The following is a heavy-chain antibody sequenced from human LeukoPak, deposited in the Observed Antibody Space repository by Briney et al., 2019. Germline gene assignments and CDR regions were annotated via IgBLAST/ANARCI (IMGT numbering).Heavy chain of an antibody. CDR2: IYYSGST. V-gene: IGHV4-59*08. D-gene: IGHD6-13*01. J-gene: IGHJ3*02. Sequence: SETLSLTCTVSGGSISSYYRSWIRQPPGKGLEWIGYIYYSGSTNCNPSLKSRVTISVDTSKNQFPLKLSSVTAADTAVYYCARPRIAAAHDAFDIWGQGTMVTVSS. CDR1: GGSISSYY. CDR3: ARPRIAAAHDAFDI.